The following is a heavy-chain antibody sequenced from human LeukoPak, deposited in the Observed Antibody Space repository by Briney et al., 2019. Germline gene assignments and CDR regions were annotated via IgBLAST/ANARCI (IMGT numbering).Heavy chain of an antibody. CDR1: GFTFSNYG. CDR3: ARDVGQNWFDP. CDR2: ISSSSSYI. D-gene: IGHD1-26*01. V-gene: IGHV3-21*01. J-gene: IGHJ5*02. Sequence: GGSLRLSCAASGFTFSNYGMTWVRQAPGKGLKWVSSISSSSSYIYYADSVKGRFTISRDNAKNSLYLQMNSLRAEDTAVYYCARDVGQNWFDPWGQGTLVTVSS.